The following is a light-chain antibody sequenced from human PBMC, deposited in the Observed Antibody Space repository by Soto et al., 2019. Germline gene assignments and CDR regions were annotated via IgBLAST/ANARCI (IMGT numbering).Light chain of an antibody. CDR2: TVS. CDR3: MQRIEFPIT. Sequence: DIVMTQTPLSLPVTPGEPASISCKSSQSLLDSDHGDTYLDWYLQKPGQSPQLLIYTVSYRASGVPARFSCSGSGTDFTLKISRVEAEDVGVYYCMQRIEFPITFGQGTLLEIK. V-gene: IGKV2-40*01. CDR1: QSLLDSDHGDTY. J-gene: IGKJ5*01.